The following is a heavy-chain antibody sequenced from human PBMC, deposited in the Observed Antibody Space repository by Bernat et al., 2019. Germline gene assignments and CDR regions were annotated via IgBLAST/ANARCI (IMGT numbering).Heavy chain of an antibody. D-gene: IGHD2-2*01. J-gene: IGHJ5*02. CDR2: INAGNGNT. V-gene: IGHV1-3*01. CDR1: GYTFTSYA. CDR3: ARVEGYCSSTSCYFNWFDP. Sequence: QVQLVQSGAEVKKPGASVKVSCKASGYTFTSYAMHWVRQAPGQRLEWMGWINAGNGNTKYSQKFQDRVTITRDTSASTAYMELSSLRSEDTAVYYCARVEGYCSSTSCYFNWFDPWGQGTLVTVSS.